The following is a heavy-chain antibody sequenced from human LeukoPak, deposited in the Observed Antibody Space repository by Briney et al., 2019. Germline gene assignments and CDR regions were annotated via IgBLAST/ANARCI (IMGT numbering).Heavy chain of an antibody. CDR2: INHSGST. Sequence: GSLRLSCAASGFTFSSYSMNWVRQPPGKGLEWIGEINHSGSTNYNPSLKSRVTISVDTSKNQFSLKLSSVTAADTAVYYCARGVMGSRAVAGYYFDYWGQGTLVTVSS. CDR1: GFTFSSYS. D-gene: IGHD6-19*01. CDR3: ARGVMGSRAVAGYYFDY. J-gene: IGHJ4*02. V-gene: IGHV4-34*01.